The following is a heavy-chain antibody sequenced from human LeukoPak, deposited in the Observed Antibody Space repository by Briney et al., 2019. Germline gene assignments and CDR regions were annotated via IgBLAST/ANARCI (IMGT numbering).Heavy chain of an antibody. CDR2: IYYSGST. CDR3: ARGGGGYYNYFDY. J-gene: IGHJ4*02. D-gene: IGHD3-10*01. CDR1: GGSISSYC. Sequence: SERHSLTCTLSGGSISSYCWSWIRQPPGKGLEWIGYIYYSGSTNYNPSLKSRVAISVDTSKNQFSLKLSSVTAADTAVYYCARGGGGYYNYFDYWGQGTLVTVSS. V-gene: IGHV4-59*01.